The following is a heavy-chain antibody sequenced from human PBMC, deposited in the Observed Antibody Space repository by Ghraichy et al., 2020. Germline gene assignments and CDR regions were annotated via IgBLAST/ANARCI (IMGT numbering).Heavy chain of an antibody. CDR3: AKDPPIGVLRGPHNDAFDI. CDR1: GFTFSSYA. CDR2: ISGSGGST. J-gene: IGHJ3*02. V-gene: IGHV3-23*01. Sequence: GGSLRLSCAASGFTFSSYAMSWVRQAPGKGLEWVSAISGSGGSTYYADSVKGRFTISRDNSKNTLYLQMNSLRAEDTAVYYCAKDPPIGVLRGPHNDAFDIWGQGTMVTVSS. D-gene: IGHD2/OR15-2a*01.